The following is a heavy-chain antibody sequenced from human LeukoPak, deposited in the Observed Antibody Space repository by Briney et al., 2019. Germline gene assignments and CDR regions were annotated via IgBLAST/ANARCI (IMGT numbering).Heavy chain of an antibody. J-gene: IGHJ4*02. CDR1: GFTFSSYG. Sequence: GGSLRLSCAASGFTFSSYGMHWVRQAPGKGLEWVAFIRYDGSNKYYADSVKGRFTISRDNSKNTLYLQMNSLRAEDTAVYYCAKIGRLTTVTTGGYWGQGTLVTVSS. D-gene: IGHD4-11*01. CDR3: AKIGRLTTVTTGGY. V-gene: IGHV3-30*02. CDR2: IRYDGSNK.